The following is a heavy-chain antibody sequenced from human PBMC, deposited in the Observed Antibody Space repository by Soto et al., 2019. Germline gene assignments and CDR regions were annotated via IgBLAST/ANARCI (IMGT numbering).Heavy chain of an antibody. J-gene: IGHJ6*02. Sequence: XGSLRLSCAASGFTFSNAWMSWVRQAPGKGLEWVGRIKSKTDGGTTDYAAPVKGRFTISRDDSKNTLYLQMNSLKTEDTAVYYCTTGIAASREFYYYGMDVWGQGTTVTVSS. CDR3: TTGIAASREFYYYGMDV. CDR1: GFTFSNAW. D-gene: IGHD6-6*01. CDR2: IKSKTDGGTT. V-gene: IGHV3-15*01.